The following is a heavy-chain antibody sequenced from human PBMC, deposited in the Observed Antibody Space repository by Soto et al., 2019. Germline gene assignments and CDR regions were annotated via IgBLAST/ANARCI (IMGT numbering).Heavy chain of an antibody. D-gene: IGHD5-18*01. Sequence: VGSLRLSCVASSFSFTNAWTSWVRQAPGKGLEWVGRIKSITDGGTTDYAAPVKGRFTISRDDSNNTLYLQMNSLKTEDTAVYYCSTGRSTYGLDSWGQGTLVTVSS. CDR2: IKSITDGGTT. CDR1: SFSFTNAW. V-gene: IGHV3-15*01. CDR3: STGRSTYGLDS. J-gene: IGHJ4*02.